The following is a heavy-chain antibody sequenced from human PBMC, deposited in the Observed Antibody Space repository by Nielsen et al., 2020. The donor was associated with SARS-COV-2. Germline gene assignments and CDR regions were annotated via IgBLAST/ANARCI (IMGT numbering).Heavy chain of an antibody. CDR2: ISWNSGSI. V-gene: IGHV3-9*01. CDR3: TLLQEHL. J-gene: IGHJ6*01. CDR1: GFTFDDYA. Sequence: SLKISCAASGFTFDDYAMHWVRQAPGKGLEWVSGISWNSGSIGYADSVKGRFTISRHDSKNTLYLQMNSLHQGPIGLPPGTLLQEHLWG.